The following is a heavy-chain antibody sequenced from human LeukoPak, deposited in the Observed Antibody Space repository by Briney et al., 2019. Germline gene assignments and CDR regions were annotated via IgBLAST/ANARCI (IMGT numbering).Heavy chain of an antibody. J-gene: IGHJ6*03. CDR1: GGSISSYY. V-gene: IGHV4-4*09. CDR2: IYTNDST. CDR3: ARHRAGYSSSWATIGYYYYYMDV. Sequence: SETLSLTCTVSGGSISSYYCSWIRQPPGKGLERIGYIYTNDSTNYNPSLTSRVTISVDTSKKQFSLKLSSVTAADTAVYYCARHRAGYSSSWATIGYYYYYMDVWGKGTTVTVSS. D-gene: IGHD6-13*01.